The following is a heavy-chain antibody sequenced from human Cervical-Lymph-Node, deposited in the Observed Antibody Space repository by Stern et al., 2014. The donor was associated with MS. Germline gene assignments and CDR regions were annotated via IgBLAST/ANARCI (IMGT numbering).Heavy chain of an antibody. Sequence: QVQLVQSGAEGKKPGASVKGSCKASGYTFTSYDIKWVRPATGQGLEWLGWMNPNSGNTGYAQKFQGRVTMTRNTSISTAYMELSSLRSEDTAVYYCARVGTTVTTWEYYFDYWGQGTLVTVSS. J-gene: IGHJ4*02. CDR2: MNPNSGNT. CDR3: ARVGTTVTTWEYYFDY. CDR1: GYTFTSYD. V-gene: IGHV1-8*01. D-gene: IGHD4-17*01.